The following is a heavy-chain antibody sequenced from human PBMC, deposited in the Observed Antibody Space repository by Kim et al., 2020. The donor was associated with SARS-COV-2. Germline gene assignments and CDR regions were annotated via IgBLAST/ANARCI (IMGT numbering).Heavy chain of an antibody. Sequence: GNTNYAQKLQGRVTMTTDTSTSTAYMELRSLRSDDTAVYYCAREKYGMDVWGQGTTVTVSS. CDR2: GNT. CDR3: AREKYGMDV. J-gene: IGHJ6*02. V-gene: IGHV1-18*01.